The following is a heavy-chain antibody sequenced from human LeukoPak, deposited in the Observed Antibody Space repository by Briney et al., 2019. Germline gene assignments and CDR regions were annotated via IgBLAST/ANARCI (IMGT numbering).Heavy chain of an antibody. J-gene: IGHJ4*02. D-gene: IGHD3-10*01. CDR3: ARVYYYGSGSPGGFDY. CDR1: GGTFSSYA. CDR2: IIPIFGTA. V-gene: IGHV1-69*13. Sequence: ASVKVSCKASGGTFSSYAISWVRQAPGQGLEWMGGIIPIFGTANYAQKFQGRVTITADESTSTAYMELSSLRSEDTAVYYCARVYYYGSGSPGGFDYWGQGTLVTVSS.